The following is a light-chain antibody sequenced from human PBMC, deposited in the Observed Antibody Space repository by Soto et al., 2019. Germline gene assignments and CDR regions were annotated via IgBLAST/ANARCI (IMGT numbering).Light chain of an antibody. CDR2: DVT. CDR1: SGDIGSYNR. CDR3: SSYTNINTRACV. J-gene: IGLJ1*01. V-gene: IGLV2-14*03. Sequence: QSVLTQPASVSGSPGQSITISCTGTSGDIGSYNRVSWYQQHPGKAPKLIIYDVTDRPSGASNRFSGSKSGNTASLTISGLQAEDEAEYYCSSYTNINTRACVFGTGTKVTVL.